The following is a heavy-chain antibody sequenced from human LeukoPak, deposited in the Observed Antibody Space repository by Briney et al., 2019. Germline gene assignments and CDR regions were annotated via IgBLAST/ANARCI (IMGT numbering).Heavy chain of an antibody. CDR1: GFTFSSYS. Sequence: PGGSLRLSCAASGFTFSSYSMNWVRQAPGKGLEWVSYISSSSSTIYYADSVKGRFTISRDNAKNSLYLQMNSLRAEDTAVYYCAREGVADAFDIWGQGTMVTVSS. V-gene: IGHV3-48*01. CDR3: AREGVADAFDI. D-gene: IGHD2-8*01. J-gene: IGHJ3*02. CDR2: ISSSSSTI.